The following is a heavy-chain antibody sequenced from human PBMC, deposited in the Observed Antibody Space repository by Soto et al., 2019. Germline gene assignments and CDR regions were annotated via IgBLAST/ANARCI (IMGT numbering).Heavy chain of an antibody. D-gene: IGHD1-26*01. Sequence: QVQLVQSGAEVKKPGASVKVSCKASGYTFTSYYMHWVRHAPGQGLEWMGIINPSGGSTSYAQKFQGRVTITRDTSTSTVYMELSSLRSEDTAVYYCARESSIVGATTSSGDYWGQGTLVTVSS. J-gene: IGHJ4*02. CDR1: GYTFTSYY. CDR2: INPSGGST. V-gene: IGHV1-46*03. CDR3: ARESSIVGATTSSGDY.